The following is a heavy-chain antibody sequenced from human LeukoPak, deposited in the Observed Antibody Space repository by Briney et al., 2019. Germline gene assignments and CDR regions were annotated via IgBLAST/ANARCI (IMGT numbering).Heavy chain of an antibody. CDR2: FYHGDGST. V-gene: IGHV4-38-2*02. CDR1: GYSISSGYY. J-gene: IGHJ4*01. Sequence: SETLSLTRTVSGYSISSGYYWGWVRQPPGEGLEWIGSFYHGDGSTYYNPSLNSRVTISVDTSKNQFSPRLTSVTATDTVVYYCARGLARGSSSTYWGHGTLVTVSS. D-gene: IGHD6-6*01. CDR3: ARGLARGSSSTY.